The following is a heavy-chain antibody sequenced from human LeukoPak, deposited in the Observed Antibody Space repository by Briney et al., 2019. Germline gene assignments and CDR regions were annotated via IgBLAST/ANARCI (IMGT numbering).Heavy chain of an antibody. J-gene: IGHJ4*02. CDR1: GYSFTSYW. Sequence: GESLKISCKGSGYSFTSYWIGWVRQMPGKGLEWMGIIYPGDSDTRCSPSFQGQVTISADKSISTAYLQWSSLKASDTAMYYCARLSVWNYYDSSGYAFRDYWGQGTLVTVSS. CDR2: IYPGDSDT. D-gene: IGHD3-22*01. CDR3: ARLSVWNYYDSSGYAFRDY. V-gene: IGHV5-51*01.